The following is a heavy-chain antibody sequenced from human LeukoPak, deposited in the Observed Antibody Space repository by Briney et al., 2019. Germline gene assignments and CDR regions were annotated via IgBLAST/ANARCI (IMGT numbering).Heavy chain of an antibody. D-gene: IGHD6-6*01. CDR1: GGSISNYY. J-gene: IGHJ6*03. V-gene: IGHV4-59*01. CDR3: ARHIAARLASGYYYYMDV. Sequence: PSETLSLTCTVSGGSISNYYWSWIRQSPGKGLEYIGHIYYSGSSSYNPSLKSRVTISVDTSKDQFSLRLRFVTAADTAVYYCARHIAARLASGYYYYMDVWGKGTTVTVSS. CDR2: IYYSGSS.